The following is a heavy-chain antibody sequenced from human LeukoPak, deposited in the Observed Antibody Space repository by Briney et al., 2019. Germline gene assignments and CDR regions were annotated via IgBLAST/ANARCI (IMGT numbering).Heavy chain of an antibody. J-gene: IGHJ4*02. CDR1: GFTFSSYS. V-gene: IGHV3-21*01. Sequence: GGSLRLSCAASGFTFSSYSMNWVRQAPGKGLEWVSSISSSSSYIYYADSVKGRFTISRDNAKNSLYLQMNSLRAEDTAVYYCASYSSHSGSHDYWGQGTLVTVSS. CDR2: ISSSSSYI. D-gene: IGHD3-10*01. CDR3: ASYSSHSGSHDY.